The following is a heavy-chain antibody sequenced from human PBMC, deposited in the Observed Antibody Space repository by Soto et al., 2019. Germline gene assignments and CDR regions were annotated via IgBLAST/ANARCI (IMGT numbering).Heavy chain of an antibody. CDR1: GYTFTSYY. CDR2: INPSGGST. J-gene: IGHJ3*02. V-gene: IGHV1-46*01. CDR3: AREATAPVVVTQDAFDI. D-gene: IGHD3-22*01. Sequence: ASVKVSCKASGYTFTSYYMHWVRQAPGQGLEWMGIINPSGGSTSYAQKFQGRVTMTRDTSTSTVYMELSSLRSEDTAVYYCAREATAPVVVTQDAFDIWGQGTMVTVSS.